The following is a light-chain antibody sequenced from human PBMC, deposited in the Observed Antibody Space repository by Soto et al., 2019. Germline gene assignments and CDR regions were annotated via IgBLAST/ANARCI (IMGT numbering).Light chain of an antibody. CDR2: AAS. Sequence: DSQMTQSPSSLSASVGDRVTITCRASQGISNYLAWYQQKPGKVPKLLIYAASTLQSGVPSRFSGSGSGTDFTLTISSLQPEDVATYYCQKYNSAPVMFTFGQGTKLEIK. J-gene: IGKJ2*01. V-gene: IGKV1-27*01. CDR3: QKYNSAPVMFT. CDR1: QGISNY.